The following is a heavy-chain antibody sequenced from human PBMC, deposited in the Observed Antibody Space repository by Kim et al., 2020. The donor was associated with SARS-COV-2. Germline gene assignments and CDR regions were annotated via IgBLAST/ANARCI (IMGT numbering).Heavy chain of an antibody. CDR3: ARATSITMIVVVIIAFDI. CDR1: GGSISSGGYY. CDR2: IYYSGST. Sequence: SETLSLTCTVSGGSISSGGYYWSWIRQHPGKGLEWIGYIYYSGSTYYNPSLKSRVTISVDTSKNQFSLKLSSVTAADTAVYYCARATSITMIVVVIIAFDIWGQGTMVTVSS. V-gene: IGHV4-31*03. J-gene: IGHJ3*02. D-gene: IGHD3-22*01.